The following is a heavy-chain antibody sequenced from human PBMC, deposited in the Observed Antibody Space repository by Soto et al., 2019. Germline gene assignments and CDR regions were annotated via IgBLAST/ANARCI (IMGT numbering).Heavy chain of an antibody. V-gene: IGHV3-23*01. CDR2: MSGSNGDT. J-gene: IGHJ6*02. CDR1: GFTFRSYG. CDR3: AKVRIRGAAADRGYYGMDV. D-gene: IGHD6-25*01. Sequence: EVQLLESGGGLVQPGGSLRLSCAGSGFTFRSYGMSWVRQAPGKGLEWVSGMSGSNGDTYYAYSVKGRFTISRDNLKNALFLQMSSLRVEDTAVYYCAKVRIRGAAADRGYYGMDVWGQGTTVTVSS.